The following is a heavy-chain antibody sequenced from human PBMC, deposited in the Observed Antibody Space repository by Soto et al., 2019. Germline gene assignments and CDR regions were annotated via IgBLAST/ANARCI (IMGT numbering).Heavy chain of an antibody. CDR2: IYHSGTT. CDR1: GGSISSGGYY. Sequence: QVQLQESGPGLVKPSQTLSLTCTVSGGSISSGGYYWSWIRQHPGKGLEWIGYIYHSGTTYYNPALKSRVTRSVDTSKNQFSLKLTAVTAADTAVYYCARVRGNPLLGWFDPWGQGTLVTVSS. J-gene: IGHJ5*02. CDR3: ARVRGNPLLGWFDP. D-gene: IGHD2-2*01. V-gene: IGHV4-31*03.